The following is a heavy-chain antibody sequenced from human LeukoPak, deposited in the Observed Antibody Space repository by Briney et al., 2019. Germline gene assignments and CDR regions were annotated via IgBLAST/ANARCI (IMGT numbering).Heavy chain of an antibody. Sequence: GGSLRLSCAASGFTFSSYWMSWVRQAPGKGLEWVANIKQDGSEKYYVDSVKGRFTISRDNAKNSLYLQMNSLKASDTAMYYCARQDSSSWRDFDYWGQGTLVTVSS. CDR1: GFTFSSYW. J-gene: IGHJ4*02. CDR2: IKQDGSEK. D-gene: IGHD6-13*01. CDR3: ARQDSSSWRDFDY. V-gene: IGHV3-7*03.